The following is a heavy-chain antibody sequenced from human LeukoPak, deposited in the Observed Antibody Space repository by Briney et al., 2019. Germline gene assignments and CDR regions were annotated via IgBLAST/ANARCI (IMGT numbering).Heavy chain of an antibody. CDR3: ARAGMKGRGLTHFDY. J-gene: IGHJ4*02. CDR1: GGSISSGGYY. Sequence: PSQTLSLICTVSGGSISSGGYYWSWIRQHPGKGLEWIGYIYYSGSTYYNPSLKSRGTISVDTSKNQFSLKLSSVTAADTAVYYCARAGMKGRGLTHFDYWGQGTLVTVSS. V-gene: IGHV4-31*03. D-gene: IGHD3-10*01. CDR2: IYYSGST.